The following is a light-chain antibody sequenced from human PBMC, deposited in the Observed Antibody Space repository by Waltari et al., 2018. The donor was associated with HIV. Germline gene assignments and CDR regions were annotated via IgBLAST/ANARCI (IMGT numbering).Light chain of an antibody. J-gene: IGLJ3*02. CDR1: SSNIGSNI. Sequence: QSVLTQPPSASGTPGQRLSISCSGSSSNIGSNIVNWYQQLPGTAPKLLIYSNKQRPSGVPDRFSGSKSDTSASLAISGLQSEDEADYYCAAWDDSLNAWVFGGGTKLTVL. CDR2: SNK. CDR3: AAWDDSLNAWV. V-gene: IGLV1-44*01.